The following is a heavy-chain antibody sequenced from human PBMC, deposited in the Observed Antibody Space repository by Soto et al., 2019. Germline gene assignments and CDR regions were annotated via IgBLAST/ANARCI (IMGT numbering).Heavy chain of an antibody. CDR1: GGSFSGYY. V-gene: IGHV4-34*01. CDR2: INHSGST. J-gene: IGHJ5*02. D-gene: IGHD2-15*01. Sequence: SETLSLTCAVYGGSFSGYYWSWIRQPPGKGLEWIGEINHSGSTNYNPSLKSRDTISVDTSKNQFSLKLSSVTAADTAVYYCARVVSSGGSLVQTRTINWFDPWGQGTLVTVSS. CDR3: ARVVSSGGSLVQTRTINWFDP.